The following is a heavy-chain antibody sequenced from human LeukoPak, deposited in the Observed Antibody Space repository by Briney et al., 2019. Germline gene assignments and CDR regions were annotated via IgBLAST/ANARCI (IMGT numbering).Heavy chain of an antibody. Sequence: ASVKVSCKASGGTFSSYAISWVRQAPGQGLEWMGGIIPKSGDTNYAQNFQGSVTMTRDMSISTVYMELSSLRSDDTAVYYCARVRSPGITMIGILDAFDIWGQGTMVTVSS. D-gene: IGHD3-22*01. CDR3: ARVRSPGITMIGILDAFDI. CDR1: GGTFSSYA. J-gene: IGHJ3*02. V-gene: IGHV1-2*02. CDR2: IIPKSGDT.